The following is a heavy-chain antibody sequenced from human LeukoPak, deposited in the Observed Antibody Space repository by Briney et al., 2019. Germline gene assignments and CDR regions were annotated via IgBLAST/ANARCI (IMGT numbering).Heavy chain of an antibody. Sequence: GRSLRLSCAASGFTFSSYAMHWVRQAPGKGLEWVAVISYDGSNKYYADSVKGRFTISRDNSKNTLYLQMNSLRAEDTAVYYCAKAGGLLWFGELGVEDYWGQGTLVTVSS. CDR2: ISYDGSNK. V-gene: IGHV3-30*04. CDR1: GFTFSSYA. J-gene: IGHJ4*02. CDR3: AKAGGLLWFGELGVEDY. D-gene: IGHD3-10*01.